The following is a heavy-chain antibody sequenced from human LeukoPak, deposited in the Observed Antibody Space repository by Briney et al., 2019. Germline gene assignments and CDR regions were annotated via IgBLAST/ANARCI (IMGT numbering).Heavy chain of an antibody. CDR3: ARARPYSSSWYRGVDAFDI. J-gene: IGHJ3*02. D-gene: IGHD6-13*01. CDR2: ISSSSSYI. Sequence: PGGSLRLSCAASGFTFSSYSMNWVRQAPGKGLEWVSSISSSSSYIYYADSVKGRFTISRDNAKNSLYLQMNSLRAGDTAVYYCARARPYSSSWYRGVDAFDIWGQGTMVTVSS. V-gene: IGHV3-21*01. CDR1: GFTFSSYS.